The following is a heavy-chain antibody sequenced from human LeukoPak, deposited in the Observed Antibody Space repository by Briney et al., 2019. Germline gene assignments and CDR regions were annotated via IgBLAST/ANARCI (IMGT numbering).Heavy chain of an antibody. Sequence: WASVKVSCKASGYTFTSYDINWVRQATGQGLEWIGWMNPNSGNTGYAQKFQGRVTMTRNTSISTAYMELSSLRSEDTAVYYCARGRESPLLRFGELRHYYYYGMDVWGQGTTVTVSS. J-gene: IGHJ6*02. CDR3: ARGRESPLLRFGELRHYYYYGMDV. CDR2: MNPNSGNT. D-gene: IGHD3-10*01. V-gene: IGHV1-8*01. CDR1: GYTFTSYD.